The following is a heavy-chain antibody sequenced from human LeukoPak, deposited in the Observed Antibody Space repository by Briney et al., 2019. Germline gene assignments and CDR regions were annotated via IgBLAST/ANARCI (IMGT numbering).Heavy chain of an antibody. CDR1: GGSISSSSYY. CDR2: IYYSGST. CDR3: ARESPRLGRGRDTSIQDTAMVTHAFDI. J-gene: IGHJ3*02. D-gene: IGHD5-18*01. V-gene: IGHV4-39*07. Sequence: PSETLSLTCTVSGGSISSSSYYWGWIRQPPGKGLEWIGSIYYSGSTYYNPSLKSRVTISVDTSKNQFSLKLSSVTAADTAVYYCARESPRLGRGRDTSIQDTAMVTHAFDIWGQGTMVTVSS.